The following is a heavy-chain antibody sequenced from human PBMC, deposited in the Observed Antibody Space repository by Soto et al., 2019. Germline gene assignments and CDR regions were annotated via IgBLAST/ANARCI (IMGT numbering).Heavy chain of an antibody. Sequence: ASVKVSCKASGYTFTNYAIHWVRQAPGQRLEWMGWINTGNGNAKYSQNFQGRVTVTRDTSASTAYMELSTLGSEDTAVYYCARGTWSYSFDYWGQGTLVTVSS. J-gene: IGHJ4*02. CDR2: INTGNGNA. CDR3: ARGTWSYSFDY. CDR1: GYTFTNYA. D-gene: IGHD1-26*01. V-gene: IGHV1-3*04.